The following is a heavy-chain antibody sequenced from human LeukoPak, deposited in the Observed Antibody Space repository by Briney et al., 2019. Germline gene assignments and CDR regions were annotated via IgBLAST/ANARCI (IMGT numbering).Heavy chain of an antibody. CDR3: ARYSSSWYDY. V-gene: IGHV1-46*01. CDR1: GYSFTDYY. CDR2: INPSGGST. D-gene: IGHD6-13*01. Sequence: ASVKVSCKTSGYSFTDYYMHWVRQAPGQGLEWMGIINPSGGSTSYAQKFQGRVTMTRDTSTSTVYMELSSLRSEDTAVYYCARYSSSWYDYWGQGTLVTVSS. J-gene: IGHJ4*02.